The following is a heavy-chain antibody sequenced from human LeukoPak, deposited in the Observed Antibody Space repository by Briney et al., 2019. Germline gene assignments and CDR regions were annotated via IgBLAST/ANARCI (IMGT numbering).Heavy chain of an antibody. D-gene: IGHD6-19*01. V-gene: IGHV3-7*01. CDR2: IKKDGSEE. J-gene: IGHJ4*02. CDR1: GFTFSFYW. Sequence: GGSLRLSCAASGFTFSFYWMSWVRQAPGKGLEWVANIKKDGSEEYYVDSVKGRFTITRDNAQNSLYLQMNSLRAEDTAVYYCARLYDTGWYGHFDYWGQGALVAVSS. CDR3: ARLYDTGWYGHFDY.